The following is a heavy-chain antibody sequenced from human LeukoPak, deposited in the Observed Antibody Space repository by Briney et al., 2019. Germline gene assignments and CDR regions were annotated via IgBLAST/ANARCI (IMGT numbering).Heavy chain of an antibody. D-gene: IGHD5-18*01. J-gene: IGHJ4*02. CDR3: ASNWIQLSGYYFDY. CDR1: GDTFSSYA. CDR2: IIPIFGTA. V-gene: IGHV1-69*05. Sequence: SVKVSCKASGDTFSSYAISWVRQAPGQGLEWMGRIIPIFGTANYAQKFQGRVTITTDESTSTAYMELSSLRSEDTAVYYCASNWIQLSGYYFDYWGQGTLVTVSS.